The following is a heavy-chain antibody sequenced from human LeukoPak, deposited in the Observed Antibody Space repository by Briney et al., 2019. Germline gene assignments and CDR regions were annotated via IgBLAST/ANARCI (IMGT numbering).Heavy chain of an antibody. CDR2: ISGSGGST. CDR3: AKAYSYGSGSFYKTFDY. CDR1: GFTFSNYA. J-gene: IGHJ4*02. V-gene: IGHV3-23*01. D-gene: IGHD3-10*01. Sequence: GGSLRLSCAASGFTFSNYAMSWVRQAPGKGPEWVSAISGSGGSTYGADSVKGRFTISRDNSKNTLYLQMNSLRAEDTALYYCAKAYSYGSGSFYKTFDYWGQGTLVTVSS.